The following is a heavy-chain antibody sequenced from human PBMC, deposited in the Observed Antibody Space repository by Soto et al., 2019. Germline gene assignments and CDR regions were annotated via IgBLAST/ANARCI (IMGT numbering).Heavy chain of an antibody. D-gene: IGHD2-15*01. J-gene: IGHJ4*02. Sequence: GGSLRLSCAASGFTFSSYAMHWVRQAPGKGLEWVAVISYDGSNKYYADSVKGRFTISRDNSKNTLYLQMNSLRAEDTAVYYCAREGVKDFVVVVAAYYFDYWGQGTLVTVSS. CDR2: ISYDGSNK. CDR3: AREGVKDFVVVVAAYYFDY. V-gene: IGHV3-30*04. CDR1: GFTFSSYA.